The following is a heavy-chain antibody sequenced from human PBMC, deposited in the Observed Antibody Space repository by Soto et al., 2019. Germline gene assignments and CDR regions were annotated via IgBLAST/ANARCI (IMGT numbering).Heavy chain of an antibody. V-gene: IGHV1-58*01. Sequence: QMQLVQSEPEVKKPGTSVKVSCKASGFTFTSSAVQWVRQARGQRLEWIGWIVVGSGNTNYAQKFQERVTITRDMSTSTAYMELSSLRSEDTAVYYCAADRGFWSGYLTYLGQGTLVTVSS. J-gene: IGHJ4*02. CDR1: GFTFTSSA. CDR2: IVVGSGNT. D-gene: IGHD3-3*01. CDR3: AADRGFWSGYLTY.